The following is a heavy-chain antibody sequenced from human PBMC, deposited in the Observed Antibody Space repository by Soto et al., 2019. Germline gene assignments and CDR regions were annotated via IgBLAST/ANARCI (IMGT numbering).Heavy chain of an antibody. Sequence: GGSLRLSCAASGFTFSSYAMTWVRQAPGKGLEWVSDIGGGGESTYYADSVKGRFTISRDNSKNTLYLQMNSLRAEDTAAYYCARSGSSSYKPVDYWGQGTLVTVSS. V-gene: IGHV3-23*01. CDR2: IGGGGEST. CDR3: ARSGSSSYKPVDY. J-gene: IGHJ4*02. D-gene: IGHD3-10*01. CDR1: GFTFSSYA.